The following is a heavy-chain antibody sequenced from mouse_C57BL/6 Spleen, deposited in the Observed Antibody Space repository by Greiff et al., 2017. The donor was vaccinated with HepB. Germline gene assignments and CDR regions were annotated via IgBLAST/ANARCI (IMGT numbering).Heavy chain of an antibody. J-gene: IGHJ3*01. Sequence: QVHVKQPGTELVKPGASVKLSCKASGYTFTSYWMHWVKQRPGQGLEWIGNINPSNGGTNYNEKFKSKATLTVDKSSSTAYMQLSSLTSEDSAVYYCARSKGSSGYGFAYWGQGTLVTVSA. D-gene: IGHD3-2*02. CDR1: GYTFTSYW. V-gene: IGHV1-53*01. CDR2: INPSNGGT. CDR3: ARSKGSSGYGFAY.